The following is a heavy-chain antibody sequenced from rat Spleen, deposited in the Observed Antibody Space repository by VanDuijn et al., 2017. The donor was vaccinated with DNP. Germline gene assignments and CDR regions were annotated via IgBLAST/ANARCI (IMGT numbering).Heavy chain of an antibody. CDR1: GFTFSSYW. Sequence: EVQLVETGGDLVPPGRSLKLSCVASGFTFSSYWMFWIRQAPEKGLEWVASINPDGSNTYCQDSVKGRFTISRDNAKSTLYLQMDSLRSEDTATYYCAPYSGPWGQGIMVTVSS. CDR3: APYSGP. J-gene: IGHJ2*01. CDR2: INPDGSNT. V-gene: IGHV5-58*01. D-gene: IGHD1-1*01.